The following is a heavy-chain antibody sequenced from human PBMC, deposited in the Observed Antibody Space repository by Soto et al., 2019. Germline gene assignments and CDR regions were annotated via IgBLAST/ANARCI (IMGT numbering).Heavy chain of an antibody. V-gene: IGHV3-11*05. CDR1: GFTFSDYY. CDR2: ISSRRSYK. Sequence: QVQLVESGGGLVKPGGSLRLSCAASGFTFSDYYMSWIRQAPGKGLEGVSYISSRRSYKKYADSVTGRFTISRDNAKNCLSPKMNTLRAEDKVVYDCASESISGTGGRNGMDVWGQGTTVTVSS. J-gene: IGHJ6*02. D-gene: IGHD1-26*01. CDR3: ASESISGTGGRNGMDV.